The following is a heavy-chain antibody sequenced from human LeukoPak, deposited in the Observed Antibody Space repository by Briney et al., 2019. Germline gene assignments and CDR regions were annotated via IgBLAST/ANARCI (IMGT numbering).Heavy chain of an antibody. J-gene: IGHJ5*02. V-gene: IGHV3-30-3*01. CDR1: GFTFSSYA. CDR3: ARDPLGTARFDP. Sequence: GGSLRLSCAASGFTFSSYAMHWVRQAPGKGLEWVAVISYDGSNKYYADSVKGRFTISRDNSKNTLYLQMNSLRAEDTAVYYCARDPLGTARFDPWGQGTLVTVSS. D-gene: IGHD5-18*01. CDR2: ISYDGSNK.